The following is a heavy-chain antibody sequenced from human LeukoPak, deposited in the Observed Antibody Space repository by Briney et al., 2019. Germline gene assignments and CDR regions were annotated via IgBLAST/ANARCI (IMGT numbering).Heavy chain of an antibody. Sequence: GGSLRLSCAASGFTFTDYAMSWVRQAPGKGLEWVSAISGSGASTYYADSVKGRFTISRDNFKNTLYLQMNSLRAEDTAVYYCAKFGLAGSGRFHDAFDIWGQGTMVTVSS. CDR3: AKFGLAGSGRFHDAFDI. J-gene: IGHJ3*02. CDR1: GFTFTDYA. D-gene: IGHD3-10*01. V-gene: IGHV3-23*01. CDR2: ISGSGAST.